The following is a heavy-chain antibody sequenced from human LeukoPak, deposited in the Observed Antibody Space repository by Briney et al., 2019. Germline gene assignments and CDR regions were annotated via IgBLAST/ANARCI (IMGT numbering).Heavy chain of an antibody. CDR1: GFTFSSYG. V-gene: IGHV3-33*01. CDR3: ARDGDDYGGYVSSKRGSPFYYFDY. J-gene: IGHJ4*02. Sequence: SGRSLRLSCAASGFTFSSYGMHWVRQAPGKGLEWVAVIWYDGSNKYYADSVKGRFTISRDNSKNTLYLQMNSLRAEDTAVYYCARDGDDYGGYVSSKRGSPFYYFDYWGQGTLVTVSS. D-gene: IGHD4-17*01. CDR2: IWYDGSNK.